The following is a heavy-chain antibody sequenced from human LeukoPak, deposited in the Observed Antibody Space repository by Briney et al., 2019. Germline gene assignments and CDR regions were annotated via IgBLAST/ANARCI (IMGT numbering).Heavy chain of an antibody. CDR1: GFTFSKYW. CDR2: INTDGTVT. V-gene: IGHV3-74*01. Sequence: GGPLRLPCAASGFTFSKYWMLWVRKAPGKGLETFSRINTDGTVTTYADSVKGRFTVSRDNADNTMFLQMNSVRDEDTAVYYCATKQWLAPPPDSWGQGTPVAVSS. D-gene: IGHD6-19*01. J-gene: IGHJ4*02. CDR3: ATKQWLAPPPDS.